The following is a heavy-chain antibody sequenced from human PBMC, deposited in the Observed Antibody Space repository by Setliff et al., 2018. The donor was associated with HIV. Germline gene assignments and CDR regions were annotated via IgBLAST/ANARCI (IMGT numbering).Heavy chain of an antibody. D-gene: IGHD3-22*01. J-gene: IGHJ4*02. CDR1: GGSISSHY. Sequence: SETLSLTCSVSGGSISSHYWSWIRQPPGKGLEWIGYVYYSGITNYNVSLKSRVTISVVTSKSHFSLKMTSVTAADTAIYYCARGALSLTMTKLLSFFDSWGQGTQVTVSS. V-gene: IGHV4-59*11. CDR3: ARGALSLTMTKLLSFFDS. CDR2: VYYSGIT.